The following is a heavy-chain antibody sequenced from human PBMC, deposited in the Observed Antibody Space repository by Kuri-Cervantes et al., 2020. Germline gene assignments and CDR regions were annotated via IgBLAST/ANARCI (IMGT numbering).Heavy chain of an antibody. Sequence: ASVKVSCKASGYTFSNYGISWVRQAPGQGLEWMGWISAYNGNTDYAQKFQGRVTMTRDTSISTAYMELSRLRSDDTAVYYCAREGPNVGMDVWGQGTTVTVSS. V-gene: IGHV1-18*01. CDR3: AREGPNVGMDV. CDR1: GYTFSNYG. CDR2: ISAYNGNT. J-gene: IGHJ6*02.